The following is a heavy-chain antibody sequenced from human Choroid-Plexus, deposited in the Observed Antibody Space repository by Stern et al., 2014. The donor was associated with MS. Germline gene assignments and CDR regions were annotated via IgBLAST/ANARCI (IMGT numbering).Heavy chain of an antibody. CDR3: AKDRQYLTYFFDH. Sequence: VQLVESGGGVVQPGRPLRLSCVASGFTFGSCPMHWVRQAPGKGLEWVAGVSYDGSNKYYADSVKGPFTIPRDNSQNTLYMQMSSLRPEDTAVYYCAKDRQYLTYFFDHWGQGSLVTVSS. V-gene: IGHV3-30*18. D-gene: IGHD2/OR15-2a*01. CDR1: GFTFGSCP. CDR2: VSYDGSNK. J-gene: IGHJ5*02.